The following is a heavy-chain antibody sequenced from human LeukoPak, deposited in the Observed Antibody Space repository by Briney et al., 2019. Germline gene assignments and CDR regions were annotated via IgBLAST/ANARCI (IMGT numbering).Heavy chain of an antibody. CDR3: ARGGYHDNEAFDI. CDR1: GGSISSYY. V-gene: IGHV4-59*12. D-gene: IGHD5-12*01. CDR2: IYYSGST. J-gene: IGHJ3*02. Sequence: SETLSLTCTVSGGSISSYYWSLIRQPPRKGLQWLGYIYYSGSTNYNPSLKSRVTISVDTSKNQFSLKLSSVTAADTAVYYCARGGYHDNEAFDIWGQGTMVTVSS.